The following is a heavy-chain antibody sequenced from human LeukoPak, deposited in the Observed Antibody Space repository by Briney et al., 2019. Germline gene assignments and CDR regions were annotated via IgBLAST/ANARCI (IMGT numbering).Heavy chain of an antibody. CDR1: GYTLTELP. V-gene: IGHV1-24*01. D-gene: IGHD1-26*01. J-gene: IGHJ4*02. CDR2: FDPDDGET. Sequence: ASVTVSCKVSGYTLTELPIHWVRQAPGKGLVWMGGFDPDDGETVYAQMFQGRVTMTEDTSSDTASMELSSLRSEDTAVYYCATGTSGSYYVGIVRPIDYWGQGTLVTVSS. CDR3: ATGTSGSYYVGIVRPIDY.